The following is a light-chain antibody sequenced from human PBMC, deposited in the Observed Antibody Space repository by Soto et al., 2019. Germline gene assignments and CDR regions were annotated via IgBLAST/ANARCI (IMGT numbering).Light chain of an antibody. CDR1: QSISSW. Sequence: DIQMTQSPSTLSASVGDRVTITCRASQSISSWLAWYQQKPGKAPKLLMYDASSLDSGVPSRFSGSGSGTEFTLTISSLQPDDFPTYYCQQYNAYPWTFGQGTKVEIK. V-gene: IGKV1-5*01. CDR2: DAS. J-gene: IGKJ1*01. CDR3: QQYNAYPWT.